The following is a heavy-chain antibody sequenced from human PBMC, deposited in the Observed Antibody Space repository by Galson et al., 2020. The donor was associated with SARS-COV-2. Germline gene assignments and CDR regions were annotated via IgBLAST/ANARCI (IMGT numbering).Heavy chain of an antibody. CDR1: GFTFSSYA. CDR2: ISGSGGST. Sequence: GGSLRLSCAASGFTFSSYAMSWVRQAPGKGLEWVSAISGSGGSTYYADSVKGRFTISRDNSKNTLYLQMNSLRAEDTAVYYCAKDDSNLIAVAGIDYWGQGTLVTVSS. J-gene: IGHJ4*02. CDR3: AKDDSNLIAVAGIDY. V-gene: IGHV3-23*01. D-gene: IGHD6-19*01.